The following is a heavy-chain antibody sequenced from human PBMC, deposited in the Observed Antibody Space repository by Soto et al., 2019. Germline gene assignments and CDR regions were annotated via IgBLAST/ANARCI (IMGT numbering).Heavy chain of an antibody. D-gene: IGHD6-19*01. CDR1: GDSISSGGYS. V-gene: IGHV4-30-2*01. J-gene: IGHJ3*01. CDR2: IYHSGST. Sequence: PSETLSLTCSVSGDSISSGGYSWSWIRQPPGKGLEWIGYIYHSGSTYYNPSLKSRVTISLDMSKNQISLKLTSVTAADTAVYYCARGGSSDWQVDFDFWGQGTMVTVSS. CDR3: ARGGSSDWQVDFDF.